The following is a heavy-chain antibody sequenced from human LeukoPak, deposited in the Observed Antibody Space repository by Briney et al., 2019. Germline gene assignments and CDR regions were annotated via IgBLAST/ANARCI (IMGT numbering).Heavy chain of an antibody. CDR1: GFTFCLSW. J-gene: IGHJ4*02. CDR2: IKQDGTSK. D-gene: IGHD2-21*01. V-gene: IGHV3-7*02. CDR3: ARHGDYCFDL. Sequence: PGGSLRLSCAASGFTFCLSWMGWVRQAPGKGLEWVANIKQDGTSKYHVDSVMGRFTISRDNAENSVYLQMNSLSAGDTAVYYCARHGDYCFDLWGPGTRVTVSS.